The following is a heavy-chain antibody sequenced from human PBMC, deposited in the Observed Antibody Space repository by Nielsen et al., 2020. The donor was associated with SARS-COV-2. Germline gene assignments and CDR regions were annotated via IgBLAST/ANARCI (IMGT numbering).Heavy chain of an antibody. V-gene: IGHV4-39*07. CDR3: ARPYRDGYNFYYFDY. CDR2: IYCAGST. CDR1: GDSISRGCYY. Sequence: SETLSLTCSVSGDSISRGCYYWGWIRQSPGKGLDWIGSIYCAGSTYYNPSLKSRATILIDTSKNQFSLQLTSVTVADTAVYYCARPYRDGYNFYYFDYWGQGTLVTVSS. D-gene: IGHD5-24*01. J-gene: IGHJ4*02.